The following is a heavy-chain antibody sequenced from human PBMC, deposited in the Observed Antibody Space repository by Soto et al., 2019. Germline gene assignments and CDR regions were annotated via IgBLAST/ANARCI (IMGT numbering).Heavy chain of an antibody. CDR1: GGTFSSYA. CDR3: ARDPSYSNYGAYYYGMDV. D-gene: IGHD4-4*01. J-gene: IGHJ6*02. V-gene: IGHV1-69*01. CDR2: IIPIFGTA. Sequence: QVQLVQSGAEVKKPGSSAKVSCKASGGTFSSYAISWVRQAPGQGLEWMGGIIPIFGTANYAQKFQGRVTITADESTSTAYMELSSLRSEDTAVYYCARDPSYSNYGAYYYGMDVWGQGTTVTVSS.